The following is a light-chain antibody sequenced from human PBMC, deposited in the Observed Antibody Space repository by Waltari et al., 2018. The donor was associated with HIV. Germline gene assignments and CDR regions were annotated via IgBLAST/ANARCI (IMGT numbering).Light chain of an antibody. V-gene: IGKV1-5*03. CDR2: KAS. CDR3: QHYNTYPWT. CDR1: QSISSW. Sequence: TQMTQSPSPLSASVGDRVTITCRASQSISSWLAWYQQKPGKAPKLLIYKASSLETGVPSRFSGSGSGTEFTLTISSLQPDDCATYYCQHYNTYPWTFGQGTKVEIK. J-gene: IGKJ1*01.